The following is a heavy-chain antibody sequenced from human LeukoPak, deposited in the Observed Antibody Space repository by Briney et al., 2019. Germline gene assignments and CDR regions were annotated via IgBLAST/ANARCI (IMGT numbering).Heavy chain of an antibody. J-gene: IGHJ4*02. D-gene: IGHD6-19*01. CDR1: GFTFSSYA. CDR2: ISYDGSNK. Sequence: GGSLRLSCAASGFTFSSYAMHWVRQAPGEGREWLAVISYDGSNKYYADSVKGRFTISRDNSKNTPYLQMNSLRAEDTAVYYCARGISSSSGWLLDYWGQGTLVTVSS. CDR3: ARGISSSSGWLLDY. V-gene: IGHV3-30-3*01.